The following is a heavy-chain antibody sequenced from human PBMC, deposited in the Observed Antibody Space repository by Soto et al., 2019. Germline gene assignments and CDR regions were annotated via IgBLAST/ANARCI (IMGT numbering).Heavy chain of an antibody. D-gene: IGHD3-3*01. CDR3: ARGFFRPPSTPNFDY. CDR2: IVVGSGNT. Sequence: SVKVSCKASGFTFTSSAMQWVRQARGQRLEWIGWIVVGSGNTNYAQKFQERVTITRDMSTSTAYMELSSLRSEDTAVYYCARGFFRPPSTPNFDYWGLGTLVTVSS. J-gene: IGHJ4*02. V-gene: IGHV1-58*02. CDR1: GFTFTSSA.